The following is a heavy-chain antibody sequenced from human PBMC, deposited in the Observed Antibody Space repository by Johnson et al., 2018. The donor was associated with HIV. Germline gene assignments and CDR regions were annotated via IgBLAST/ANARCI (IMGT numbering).Heavy chain of an antibody. V-gene: IGHV3-30*18. J-gene: IGHJ3*02. CDR3: AKDQYRKLTTVAGI. CDR2: ISYDGSNT. D-gene: IGHD4-17*01. CDR1: GFTLTNYG. Sequence: QVQLVESGGGVVQPGRSLRLSCAVSGFTLTNYGIHWVRQAPDKGLEWVAQISYDGSNTYYADSVRGRFTLSRDISKNTVYLQMNSLRAEDTAVYYCAKDQYRKLTTVAGIWGQGTMVTVSS.